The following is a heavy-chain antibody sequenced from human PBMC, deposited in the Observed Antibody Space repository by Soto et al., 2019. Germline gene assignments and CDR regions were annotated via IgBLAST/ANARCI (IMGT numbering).Heavy chain of an antibody. CDR3: GRGPSHGAFDI. V-gene: IGHV3-30-3*01. J-gene: IGHJ3*02. CDR2: ITPDGNRA. CDR1: GSTFSSYD. Sequence: QVQLVESGGDVVQPGRSLRLSCAASGSTFSSYDIHWVRQAPGKGLEWVAHITPDGNRAYYADSVKGRFTVYRDNARNTVYLQVKSLRPEDTAVYHCGRGPSHGAFDIWGQGTLVTVSS.